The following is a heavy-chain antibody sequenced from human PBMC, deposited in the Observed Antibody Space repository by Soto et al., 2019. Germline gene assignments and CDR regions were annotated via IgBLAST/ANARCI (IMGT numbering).Heavy chain of an antibody. CDR1: GGSISSGGYY. J-gene: IGHJ3*02. D-gene: IGHD3-10*02. CDR3: ATPVRGLYSKFGGYPGGAFDI. Sequence: SETLYLTCTVSGGSISSGGYYWSWIRQHPGKGLEWIGYIYYSGSTYYNPSLKSRVTISVDTSKNQFSLKLSSVTAADTAVYYCATPVRGLYSKFGGYPGGAFDIWGQGTMVTVSS. V-gene: IGHV4-31*03. CDR2: IYYSGST.